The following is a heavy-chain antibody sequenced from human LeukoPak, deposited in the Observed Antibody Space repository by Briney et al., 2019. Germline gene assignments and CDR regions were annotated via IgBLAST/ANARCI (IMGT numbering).Heavy chain of an antibody. J-gene: IGHJ3*02. CDR2: IYYSGST. V-gene: IGHV4-30-4*08. Sequence: SQTLSLTCTVSGGSISSSDYYWSWIRQPPGKGLEWIGYIYYSGSTYYNPSLKSRVTISVDTSKNQFSLKLSSVTAADTAVYYCARGRFLYSSGWYKPYDAFDIWGQGTMVTVSS. CDR3: ARGRFLYSSGWYKPYDAFDI. CDR1: GGSISSSDYY. D-gene: IGHD6-19*01.